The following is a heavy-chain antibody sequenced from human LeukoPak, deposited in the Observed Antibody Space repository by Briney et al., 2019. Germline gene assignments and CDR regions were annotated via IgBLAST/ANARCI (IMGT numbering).Heavy chain of an antibody. CDR3: ARVNRYSGSYSHFDY. CDR2: ISGSGGST. Sequence: GGSLRLSCAASGFIFNNFALNWVRQAPGKGLEWVSAISGSGGSTYYADSVKGRFTISRDNSKNTLYLQMNSLRAEDTAVYYCARVNRYSGSYSHFDYWGQGTLVAVSS. CDR1: GFIFNNFA. V-gene: IGHV3-23*01. D-gene: IGHD1-26*01. J-gene: IGHJ4*02.